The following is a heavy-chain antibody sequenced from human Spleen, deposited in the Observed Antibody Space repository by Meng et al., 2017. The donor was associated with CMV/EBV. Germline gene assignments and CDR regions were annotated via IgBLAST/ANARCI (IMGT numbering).Heavy chain of an antibody. D-gene: IGHD5-24*01. Sequence: QITWKAPGTPMLNPHNTLQLTCTLPWFSLGNSGLGVGGIRQPPGKALEWLALIYWDDDKRYSPSLKSRLTITKDTSKNQVVLTMTNMDPVDTATYYCAHGRDGYWGWGQGTLVTVSS. J-gene: IGHJ4*02. CDR1: WFSLGNSGLG. CDR3: AHGRDGYWG. V-gene: IGHV2-5*02. CDR2: IYWDDDK.